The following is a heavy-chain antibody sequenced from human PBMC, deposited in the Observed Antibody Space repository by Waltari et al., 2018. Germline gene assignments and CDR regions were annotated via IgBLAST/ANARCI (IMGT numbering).Heavy chain of an antibody. D-gene: IGHD2-21*01. Sequence: SSYAISWVRQAPGQGLEWMGGIIPIFGTANYAQKFQGRVTITTDESTSTAYMELSSLRSEDTAVYYCATGPGIYCGGDCYTENWGQGTLVTVSS. CDR2: IIPIFGTA. J-gene: IGHJ4*02. V-gene: IGHV1-69*05. CDR3: ATGPGIYCGGDCYTEN. CDR1: SSYA.